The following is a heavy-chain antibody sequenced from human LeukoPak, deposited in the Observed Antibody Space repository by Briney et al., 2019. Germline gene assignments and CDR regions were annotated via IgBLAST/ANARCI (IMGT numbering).Heavy chain of an antibody. D-gene: IGHD3-3*01. CDR2: IKQDGSEK. V-gene: IGHV3-7*01. Sequence: PGGSLRLSCAASGLTFSSYWMSWVRQAPGKGLEWVANIKQDGSEKYYVDSVKGRFTISRDNAKNSLYLQMNSLRAEDTAVYYCARGHLMGRYDFWSGYYYYMDVWGKETTVTVSS. CDR3: ARGHLMGRYDFWSGYYYYMDV. CDR1: GLTFSSYW. J-gene: IGHJ6*03.